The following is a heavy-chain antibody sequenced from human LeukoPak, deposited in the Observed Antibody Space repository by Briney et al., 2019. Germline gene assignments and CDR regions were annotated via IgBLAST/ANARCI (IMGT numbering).Heavy chain of an antibody. D-gene: IGHD3-9*01. CDR2: INHSGSA. CDR3: ARKLRYFDWLLYPLNWFDP. Sequence: SETLSLTCAVYGGSFSGYYWSWIRQPPGKGLEWIGEINHSGSANYNPSLKSRVTISVDTSKNQFSLKLSSVTAADTAVYYCARKLRYFDWLLYPLNWFDPWGQGTLVTVSS. V-gene: IGHV4-34*01. J-gene: IGHJ5*02. CDR1: GGSFSGYY.